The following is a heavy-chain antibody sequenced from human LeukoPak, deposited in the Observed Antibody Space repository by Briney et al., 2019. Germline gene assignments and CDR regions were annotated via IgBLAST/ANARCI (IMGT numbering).Heavy chain of an antibody. J-gene: IGHJ4*02. V-gene: IGHV4-59*08. CDR1: GASFSNDY. D-gene: IGHD3-3*01. CDR2: IYISGDT. Sequence: SETLPLTCTVSGASFSNDYWSWIRQPPGKGLEWIGYIYISGDTNYNPSLRSRVSISLDTSENQFSLQLTSVTAADTAVYYCARHPFFAPFDYWGQGTLVTVSS. CDR3: ARHPFFAPFDY.